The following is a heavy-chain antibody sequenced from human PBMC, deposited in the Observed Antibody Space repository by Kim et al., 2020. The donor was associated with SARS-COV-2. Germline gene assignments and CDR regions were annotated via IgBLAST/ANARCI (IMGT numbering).Heavy chain of an antibody. J-gene: IGHJ6*02. CDR2: INHSGST. D-gene: IGHD2-2*01. CDR1: GGSFSDYN. V-gene: IGHV4-34*01. CDR3: ARGRAGVVPAPVLGLGPFYDYYAMDV. Sequence: SETLSLTCAVYGGSFSDYNWSWIRQPPGKGLEWIGAINHSGSTNVSPSLKSRITISVDTTKSQFSLRLKSMTATDTAVYYCARGRAGVVPAPVLGLGPFYDYYAMDVWGRGTPVAVSS.